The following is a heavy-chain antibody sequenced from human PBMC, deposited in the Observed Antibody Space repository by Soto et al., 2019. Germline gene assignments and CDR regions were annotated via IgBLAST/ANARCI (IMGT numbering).Heavy chain of an antibody. V-gene: IGHV3-15*07. J-gene: IGHJ4*02. CDR3: TTDSLYYYDSSGSYRVRDGVPY. CDR1: GFTFSNAD. D-gene: IGHD3-22*01. CDR2: IKSKNDGGTT. Sequence: GGSLRLSCAASGFTFSNADMNWVRQAPGKGLEWVGRIKSKNDGGTTDYAAPVKGRFSISRIDSENTLYLQMNSLKTEDTAVYYCTTDSLYYYDSSGSYRVRDGVPYWGQGTLVTVSS.